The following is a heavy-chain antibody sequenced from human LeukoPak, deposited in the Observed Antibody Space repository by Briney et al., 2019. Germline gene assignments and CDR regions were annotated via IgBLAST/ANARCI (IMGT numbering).Heavy chain of an antibody. J-gene: IGHJ4*02. Sequence: GGSLRLSCTASGFTFGDYAMSWVRQAPGKGLEWVGFIRSKAYGGTTEYAASVKGRFTISRDDSKSIAYLQMNSLKTEDTAVYYCTRGTRRDGYNAVQYYWGQRTLVTVSS. CDR1: GFTFGDYA. D-gene: IGHD5-24*01. CDR3: TRGTRRDGYNAVQYY. V-gene: IGHV3-49*04. CDR2: IRSKAYGGTT.